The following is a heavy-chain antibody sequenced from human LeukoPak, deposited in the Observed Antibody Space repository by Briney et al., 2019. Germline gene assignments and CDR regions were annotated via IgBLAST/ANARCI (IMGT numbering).Heavy chain of an antibody. V-gene: IGHV5-51*01. J-gene: IGHJ4*02. D-gene: IGHD2-21*02. CDR2: IYPGDSDT. CDR3: AKTRGSEVTFDY. Sequence: GESLKISCKASGYTFTSHWIGWVRQMPGKGLEWMGTIYPGDSDTRYSPSFQGQVTISADKSINIAYLQWRSLKASDSAMYYCAKTRGSEVTFDYWGQGSLVTVSS. CDR1: GYTFTSHW.